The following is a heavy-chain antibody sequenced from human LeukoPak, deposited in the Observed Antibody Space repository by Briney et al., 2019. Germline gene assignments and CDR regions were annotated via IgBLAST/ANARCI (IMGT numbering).Heavy chain of an antibody. CDR2: ISAYNGNT. V-gene: IGHV1-18*01. J-gene: IGHJ4*02. CDR3: ARDWRGAVAGLFDY. Sequence: GSVKVSCKASGYTFSSYGVSWVRQAPGQGLEWMGWISAYNGNTNYAQKVQGRVTMTTDTSTSTAYMELRSLRSDDTAVYYCARDWRGAVAGLFDYWGQGTLVTVSS. CDR1: GYTFSSYG. D-gene: IGHD6-19*01.